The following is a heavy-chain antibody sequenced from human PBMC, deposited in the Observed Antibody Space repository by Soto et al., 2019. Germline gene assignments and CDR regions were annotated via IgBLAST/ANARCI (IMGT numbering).Heavy chain of an antibody. D-gene: IGHD5-12*01. V-gene: IGHV3-74*01. CDR1: GFTFSSYW. CDR3: ARAPTSISGYDPRPIDY. CDR2: IKSDGSST. Sequence: EVQLVESGGGLVQPGGSLRLSCAASGFTFSSYWMQWVRQAPGKGLVWVSRIKSDGSSTSYADSVKGRFTISRDNAKNTLNLQMNSLRAEDTAVYYCARAPTSISGYDPRPIDYWGQGTLVTVSS. J-gene: IGHJ4*02.